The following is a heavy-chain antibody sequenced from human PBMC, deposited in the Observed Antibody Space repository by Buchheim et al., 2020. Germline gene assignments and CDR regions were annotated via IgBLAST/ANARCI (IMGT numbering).Heavy chain of an antibody. Sequence: QVQLQQWGAGLLKPSETLSLTCAVYGGSFSGYYWSWIRQPPGKGLEWIGEINHSGSTNYNPSLKSRVTISVDTSKNQFAPKLSSVTAADTAVYYCASNIAVAGTTAFDIWGQGT. J-gene: IGHJ3*02. CDR3: ASNIAVAGTTAFDI. V-gene: IGHV4-34*01. CDR1: GGSFSGYY. D-gene: IGHD6-19*01. CDR2: INHSGST.